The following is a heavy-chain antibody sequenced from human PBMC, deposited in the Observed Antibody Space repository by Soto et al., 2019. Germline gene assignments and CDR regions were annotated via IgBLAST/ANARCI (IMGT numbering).Heavy chain of an antibody. J-gene: IGHJ4*02. CDR3: ARDLHYWSLLIDH. D-gene: IGHD2-8*02. CDR1: GFSLSRYG. CDR2: LWSNGIKT. Sequence: SLRLSCTASGFSLSRYGLHWVRQAPGKGLQWMAGLWSNGIKTSYTDSVKGRFTISRDTSKNMLYLQMNTLGAEDTAVYYCARDLHYWSLLIDHWGQGTLVTVSS. V-gene: IGHV3-33*01.